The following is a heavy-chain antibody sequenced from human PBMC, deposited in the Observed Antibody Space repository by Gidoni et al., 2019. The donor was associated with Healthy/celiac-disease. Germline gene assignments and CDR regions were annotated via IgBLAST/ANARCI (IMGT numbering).Heavy chain of an antibody. CDR1: GYSISSGYY. CDR3: ARQRIAVAGTAVDY. D-gene: IGHD6-19*01. J-gene: IGHJ4*02. CDR2: IYHSGST. V-gene: IGHV4-38-2*02. Sequence: QVQLQESGPGLVKPSETLSLTCTVSGYSISSGYYWGWIRQPPGKGLEWIGSIYHSGSTYYNPSLKSRVTISVDTSKNQFSLKLSSVTAADTAVYYCARQRIAVAGTAVDYWGQGTLVTVSS.